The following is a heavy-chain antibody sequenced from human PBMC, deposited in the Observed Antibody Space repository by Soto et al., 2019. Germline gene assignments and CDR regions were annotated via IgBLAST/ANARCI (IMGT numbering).Heavy chain of an antibody. D-gene: IGHD3-22*01. CDR1: GGTFSSYA. Sequence: SVKVSCKASGGTFSSYAISWVRQAPGQGLEWMGGIIPIFGTANYAQKFQGRVTITADKSTSTAYMELSSLRSEDTAVYYCARGSIAVVVITQFDYWGQGTLVTVSS. J-gene: IGHJ4*02. V-gene: IGHV1-69*06. CDR2: IIPIFGTA. CDR3: ARGSIAVVVITQFDY.